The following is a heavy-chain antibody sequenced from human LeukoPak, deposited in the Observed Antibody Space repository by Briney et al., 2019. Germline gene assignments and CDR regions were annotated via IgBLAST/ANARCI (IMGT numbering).Heavy chain of an antibody. J-gene: IGHJ3*02. V-gene: IGHV3-7*01. CDR1: GFTFNNYW. Sequence: GGSLRLSCAVSGFTFNNYWMNWVRQAPGKGLEWVANIKQDGSEKYYVDSVKGRFTISRDNAKNSLYLQMNSLRPEDTAVYYCASDSDDAFDIWGQGTMVTVSS. CDR3: ASDSDDAFDI. CDR2: IKQDGSEK.